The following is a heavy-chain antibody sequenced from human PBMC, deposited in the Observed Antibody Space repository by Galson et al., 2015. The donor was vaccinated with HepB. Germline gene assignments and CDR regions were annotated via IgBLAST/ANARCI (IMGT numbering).Heavy chain of an antibody. CDR2: IIPILGIA. D-gene: IGHD6-19*01. V-gene: IGHV1-69*04. Sequence: SVKVSCKASGGTLSSYAISWVRQAPGQGLEWMGRIIPILGIANYAQKFQGRVTITADKSTSTAYMELSSLRSEDTAVYYCARVSVAGPPFYYYYYGMDVWGQGTTVTVSS. CDR1: GGTLSSYA. J-gene: IGHJ6*02. CDR3: ARVSVAGPPFYYYYYGMDV.